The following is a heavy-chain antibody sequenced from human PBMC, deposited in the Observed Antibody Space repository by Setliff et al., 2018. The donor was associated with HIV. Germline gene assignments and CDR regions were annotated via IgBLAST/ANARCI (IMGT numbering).Heavy chain of an antibody. V-gene: IGHV1-69*13. CDR2: IITLFGEA. Sequence: SVKVSCKASRGTFRNSAINWVRQAPGRGLVWMGGIITLFGEANYAQKFQGRVTITADESTSTAYMELSSLRSEDTAVYYCAKGGYYDSTGYYYYYFYYLDEWGKGTTVTVSS. J-gene: IGHJ6*03. D-gene: IGHD3-22*01. CDR1: RGTFRNSA. CDR3: AKGGYYDSTGYYYYYFYYLDE.